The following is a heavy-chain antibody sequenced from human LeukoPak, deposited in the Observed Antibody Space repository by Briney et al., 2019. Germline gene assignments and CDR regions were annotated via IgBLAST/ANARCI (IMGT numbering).Heavy chain of an antibody. CDR3: ARWYCSITNCYYDY. D-gene: IGHD2-2*01. V-gene: IGHV3-53*01. Sequence: GGSLGLSCAASGISVSSNFMSWVRQAPGKGLEWVSMIYADGTTHYTDSVKGRFTISRDNSKSTLNLQMVGLRAEDTAVYYCARWYCSITNCYYDYWGQGTLVTVSS. J-gene: IGHJ4*02. CDR1: GISVSSNF. CDR2: IYADGTT.